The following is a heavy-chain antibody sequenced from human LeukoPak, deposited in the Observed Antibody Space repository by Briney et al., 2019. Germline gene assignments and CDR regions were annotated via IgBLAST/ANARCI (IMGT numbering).Heavy chain of an antibody. CDR3: ARGPVGDYSNY. CDR2: IYYSGST. V-gene: IGHV4-31*03. CDR1: GVSISSGGYY. D-gene: IGHD4-11*01. J-gene: IGHJ4*02. Sequence: KPSETLSLTCTVSGVSISSGGYYWSWIRQHPGKGLEWIGYIYYSGSTYYNPSLKSRLTISLDTSNNQFSLKLSSVTAADTAVYYCARGPVGDYSNYWGQGTLVTVSS.